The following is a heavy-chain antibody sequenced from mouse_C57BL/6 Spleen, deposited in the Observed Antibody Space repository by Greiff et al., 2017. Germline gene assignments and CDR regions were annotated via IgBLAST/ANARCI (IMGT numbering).Heavy chain of an antibody. J-gene: IGHJ2*01. Sequence: EVQLVESEGGLVQPGSSMKLSCTASGFTFSDYYMAWVRQVPEKGLEWVANINYDGSSTYYLDSLKSRFIISRDNAKNILYLQMSSLKSEDTATYYCAREYDYDGGNYFDDWGQGTTLTVSS. D-gene: IGHD2-4*01. CDR3: AREYDYDGGNYFDD. CDR1: GFTFSDYY. V-gene: IGHV5-16*01. CDR2: INYDGSST.